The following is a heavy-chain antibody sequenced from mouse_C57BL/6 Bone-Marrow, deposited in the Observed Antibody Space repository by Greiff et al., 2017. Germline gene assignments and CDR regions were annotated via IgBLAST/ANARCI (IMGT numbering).Heavy chain of an antibody. V-gene: IGHV6-3*01. CDR2: LRLKSDNYAT. CDR1: GFTFSNYW. J-gene: IGHJ2*01. D-gene: IGHD1-3*01. Sequence: EVNLMVSGGGLVQPAGSLKLSCVSSGFTFSNYWMNWVRQSPEKGLEWVAQLRLKSDNYATHYAESVKGRFTIPSAESKSSVYLHMNNLRAEDTGIYYCTGSGDVKDYWCQGPTLTVSS. CDR3: TGSGDVKDY.